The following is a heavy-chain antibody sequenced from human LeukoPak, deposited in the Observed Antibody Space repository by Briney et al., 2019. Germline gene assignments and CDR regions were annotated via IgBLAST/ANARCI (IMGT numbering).Heavy chain of an antibody. J-gene: IGHJ4*02. Sequence: GRSLRLSCAASGFTFDVYAMHWVRQAPGKGLEWVSGISWNSGSIGYADSVKGRFTISRDNAKNSLYLQMNSLRAEDTAIYYCAREDDWNYEDYWGQGTLVTVSS. D-gene: IGHD1-7*01. CDR1: GFTFDVYA. CDR2: ISWNSGSI. CDR3: AREDDWNYEDY. V-gene: IGHV3-9*01.